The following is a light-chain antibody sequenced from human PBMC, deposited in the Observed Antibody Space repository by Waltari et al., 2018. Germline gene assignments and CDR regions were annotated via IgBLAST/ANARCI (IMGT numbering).Light chain of an antibody. CDR1: QTIGSY. CDR2: DAA. Sequence: EIVLTQSPATLSLSPGERATLSCRASQTIGSYLAWYQQKPGQAPRLLIYDAANSATGMPARLSGSGTGTDFSLTISRLEPEDFAIYYCQQRGNWPLTFGGGTKVEIK. CDR3: QQRGNWPLT. J-gene: IGKJ4*01. V-gene: IGKV3-11*01.